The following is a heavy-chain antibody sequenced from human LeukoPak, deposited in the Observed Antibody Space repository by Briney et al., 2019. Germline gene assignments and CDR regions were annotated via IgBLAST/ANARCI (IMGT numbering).Heavy chain of an antibody. CDR1: GGSINNYY. V-gene: IGHV4-4*07. D-gene: IGHD6-6*01. J-gene: IGHJ4*02. CDR3: AREGSMTARPFVSNDY. CDR2: IHTSGNT. Sequence: SSETLSLTYTVSGGSINNYYWSWIRQPAEKGLEWIGRIHTSGNTDYNPSLKSRVTMSIDTSKNQFPLKLRSVTAADTAVYYCAREGSMTARPFVSNDYWGQGTLVTVSS.